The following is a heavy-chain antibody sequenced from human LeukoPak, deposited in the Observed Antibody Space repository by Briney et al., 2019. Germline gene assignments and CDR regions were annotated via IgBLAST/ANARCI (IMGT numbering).Heavy chain of an antibody. CDR3: AKGDWGDY. CDR1: GFTFNNYA. V-gene: IGHV3-23*01. J-gene: IGHJ4*02. CDR2: ISDNGAYT. Sequence: GGSLRLSCAASGFTFNNYAMSWVRQAPGKGLEWLSAISDNGAYTWYADSVRGHFSISRDNSKSTLYLQMSSLRAEDMAVYYCAKGDWGDYWGQGTLVTVSS. D-gene: IGHD7-27*01.